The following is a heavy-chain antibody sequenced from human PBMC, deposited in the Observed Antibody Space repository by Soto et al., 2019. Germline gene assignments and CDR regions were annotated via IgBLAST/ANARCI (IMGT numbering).Heavy chain of an antibody. D-gene: IGHD5-18*01. V-gene: IGHV1-69*13. J-gene: IGHJ5*02. CDR2: IIPIFGTA. CDR3: ARTMVDTAMGRFDP. CDR1: GGTFSSYA. Sequence: GASVKVSCKASGGTFSSYAISWVRQAPGQGLEWMGGIIPIFGTANYAQKFQGRVTITADESTSTAYMELSSLRSEDTAVYYCARTMVDTAMGRFDPWGQGTLVTVSS.